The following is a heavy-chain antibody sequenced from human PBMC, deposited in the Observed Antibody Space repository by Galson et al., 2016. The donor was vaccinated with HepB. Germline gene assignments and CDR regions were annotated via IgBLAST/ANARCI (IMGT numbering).Heavy chain of an antibody. Sequence: SETLSLTCTVSGGSISSSNWWTWVRQPPGKRPEWIGEICHLGTTNYNPSLKSRVTISVDKSKKQFSLKLNSVTAADTAGYYCARIGCGVGVIDMWGQGTMAIVSS. CDR1: GGSISSSNW. V-gene: IGHV4-4*02. J-gene: IGHJ3*02. D-gene: IGHD3-10*01. CDR3: ARIGCGVGVIDM. CDR2: ICHLGTT.